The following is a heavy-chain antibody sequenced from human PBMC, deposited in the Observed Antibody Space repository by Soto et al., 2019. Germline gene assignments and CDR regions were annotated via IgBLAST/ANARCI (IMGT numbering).Heavy chain of an antibody. CDR3: AKRGAGHYFDY. Sequence: EVQLLESGGGLVQPGGSLRLSCAASGFTFSNYAMSWVRQAPGKGLEWVSVISGSGDSTYYADSVKGRFTISRDNSKNTLYLQMNRLRAEDPAVYYCAKRGAGHYFDYWGQGTLVTVSS. V-gene: IGHV3-23*01. J-gene: IGHJ4*02. D-gene: IGHD6-19*01. CDR2: ISGSGDST. CDR1: GFTFSNYA.